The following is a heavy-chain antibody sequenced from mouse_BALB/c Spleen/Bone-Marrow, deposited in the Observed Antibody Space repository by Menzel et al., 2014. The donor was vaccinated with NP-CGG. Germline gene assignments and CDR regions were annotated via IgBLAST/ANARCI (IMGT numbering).Heavy chain of an antibody. Sequence: EVQLQESGAELVKPGASVRLSCTASGFNIKDTYMHWVKQRPEQGLEWIGRIDPANGNTKYDPKFQGKATITADTSSNTAYLQLSSLTAEDTAVYYCARWEYYAMGYWGQGTSVTVSS. CDR2: IDPANGNT. V-gene: IGHV14-3*02. CDR3: ARWEYYAMGY. D-gene: IGHD4-1*01. CDR1: GFNIKDTY. J-gene: IGHJ4*01.